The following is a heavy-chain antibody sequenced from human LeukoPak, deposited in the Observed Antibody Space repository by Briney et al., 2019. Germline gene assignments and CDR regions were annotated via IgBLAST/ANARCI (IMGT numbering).Heavy chain of an antibody. CDR3: ASWPVGWYGEDS. CDR2: IYGGGST. J-gene: IGHJ4*02. D-gene: IGHD6-19*01. V-gene: IGHV3-23*03. CDR1: GFTFSSYA. Sequence: GGSLRLSCAASGFTFSSYAMSWVRQAPGKGLEWVSVIYGGGSTYYADSVKGRFTISRDTPKNTLYLQMNSLRVEDTAVYYCASWPVGWYGEDSWGQGTLVAVSS.